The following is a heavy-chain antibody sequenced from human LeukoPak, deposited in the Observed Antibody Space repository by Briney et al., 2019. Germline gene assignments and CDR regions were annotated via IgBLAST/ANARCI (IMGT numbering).Heavy chain of an antibody. CDR2: INTNTGNP. J-gene: IGHJ4*02. CDR3: TRGRIAVAVFHPGYFDY. V-gene: IGHV7-4-1*02. Sequence: GASVKVSCKASGYTFTSYAMNWVQQAPGQGLEWMGWINTNTGNPTYAQGFTGRFVFSLDTSVSTAYLQISSLKAEDTAVYYCTRGRIAVAVFHPGYFDYWGQGTLVTVSS. D-gene: IGHD6-19*01. CDR1: GYTFTSYA.